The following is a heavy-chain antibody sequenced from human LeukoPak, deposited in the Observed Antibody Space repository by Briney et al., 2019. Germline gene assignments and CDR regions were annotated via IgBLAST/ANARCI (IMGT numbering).Heavy chain of an antibody. CDR1: GFTFSSYA. Sequence: GSLRLSCAASGFTFSSYARHWVRQAPGKGLEWVAVISYDGSNKYYADSVKGRFTISRDNSKNTLYLQMNSLRAEDTAVYYCARGWEYYDSSGYSLFDYWGQGTLVTVSS. J-gene: IGHJ4*02. D-gene: IGHD3-22*01. V-gene: IGHV3-30-3*01. CDR2: ISYDGSNK. CDR3: ARGWEYYDSSGYSLFDY.